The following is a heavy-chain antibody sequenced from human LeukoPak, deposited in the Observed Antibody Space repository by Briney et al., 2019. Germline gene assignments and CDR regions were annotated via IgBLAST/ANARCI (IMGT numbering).Heavy chain of an antibody. V-gene: IGHV3-30-3*01. D-gene: IGHD6-13*01. CDR2: ITYDGNNK. J-gene: IGHJ5*02. Sequence: PGGSLRLSCAASGFTFSNYAMHWARQAPGKGLEWVAVITYDGNNKYYADSVKGRFTISRDNSKDTLYVQMNSLRTEDTAVYYCARGAYSSSWSFSPWGQGTLVIVFS. CDR3: ARGAYSSSWSFSP. CDR1: GFTFSNYA.